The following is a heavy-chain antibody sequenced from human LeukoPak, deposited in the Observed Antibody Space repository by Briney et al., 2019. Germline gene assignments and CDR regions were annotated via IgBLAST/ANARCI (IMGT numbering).Heavy chain of an antibody. V-gene: IGHV3-30*02. CDR3: ARENWDFDF. D-gene: IGHD7-27*01. CDR2: IRFNGN. Sequence: PGGSLRLSCAASGFTFSNYAIHWVRQAPGKELEWVASIRFNGNFYADYVKGRFTISRDNSKSTVSLQMDTLRTEDTALYYCARENWDFDFWGQGTLVTVSS. J-gene: IGHJ4*02. CDR1: GFTFSNYA.